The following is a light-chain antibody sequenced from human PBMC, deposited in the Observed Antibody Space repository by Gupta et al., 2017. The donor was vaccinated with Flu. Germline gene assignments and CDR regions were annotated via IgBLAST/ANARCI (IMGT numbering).Light chain of an antibody. CDR3: QQTDQSLYT. J-gene: IGKJ2*01. Sequence: DIQLTQSPSSLSASVGDRVAITCRASQTIGISLNWYQQKPGQAPKLLIYAASSVQSGVPSRFSGSGSETDFTLTISSLQPEDFAVYYCQQTDQSLYTFRQGTTLEI. CDR1: QTIGIS. CDR2: AAS. V-gene: IGKV1-39*01.